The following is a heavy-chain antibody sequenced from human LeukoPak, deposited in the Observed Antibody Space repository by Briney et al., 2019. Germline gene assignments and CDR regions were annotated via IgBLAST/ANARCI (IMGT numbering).Heavy chain of an antibody. CDR1: GGSISSSHYY. V-gene: IGHV4-39*01. J-gene: IGHJ6*03. CDR2: IYYSRTT. Sequence: SETLSLTCTVSGGSISSSHYYWGWIRQTQGKGLEWIVTIYYSRTTYYNPSLESRATISEDTSKNQFFLTLRSVTAADTAVYYCARQISDYYYYYIDVWGKGTTVTVSS. D-gene: IGHD3-10*01. CDR3: ARQISDYYYYYIDV.